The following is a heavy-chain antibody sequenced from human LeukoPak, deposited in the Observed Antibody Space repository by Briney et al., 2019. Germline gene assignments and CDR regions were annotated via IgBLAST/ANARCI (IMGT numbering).Heavy chain of an antibody. D-gene: IGHD2-2*01. CDR2: IIPILGIA. CDR3: AHSSTRGSYYYYYMDV. V-gene: IGHV1-69*04. Sequence: VASVKVSCKASGGTFSSYAISWVRQAPGQGLEWMGRIIPILGIANYAQKFQGRVTITADESTSTAYMELSSLRSEDTAVYYCAHSSTRGSYYYYYMDVWGKGTTVTVSS. CDR1: GGTFSSYA. J-gene: IGHJ6*03.